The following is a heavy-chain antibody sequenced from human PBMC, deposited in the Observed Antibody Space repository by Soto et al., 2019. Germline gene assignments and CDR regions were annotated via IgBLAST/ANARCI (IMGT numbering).Heavy chain of an antibody. V-gene: IGHV3-15*01. J-gene: IGHJ4*02. Sequence: GGSLRLSCAASGFTFSNAWMSWVRQAPGKGLEWVGRIKSKTDGGTTDYAAPVKGRFTISRDDSKNTLYLQMNSLKTEDTAVYYCTTVFKGVGFLEWLLFDYFDYWGQGTLVTVSS. D-gene: IGHD3-3*02. CDR3: TTVFKGVGFLEWLLFDYFDY. CDR2: IKSKTDGGTT. CDR1: GFTFSNAW.